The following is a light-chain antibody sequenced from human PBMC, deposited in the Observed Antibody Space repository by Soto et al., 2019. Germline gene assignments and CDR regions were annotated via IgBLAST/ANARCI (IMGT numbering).Light chain of an antibody. CDR2: AAS. J-gene: IGKJ1*01. Sequence: DIQMTQSPSSLSASVGDRVTITCRASQSISSHLNWYQQKPGKAPKLLIYAASSLQSGVPSRFSGSGSGTDFTLTISSLQPEDFATYYCQQSYSTPWGFGQGTKVEIK. V-gene: IGKV1-39*01. CDR3: QQSYSTPWG. CDR1: QSISSH.